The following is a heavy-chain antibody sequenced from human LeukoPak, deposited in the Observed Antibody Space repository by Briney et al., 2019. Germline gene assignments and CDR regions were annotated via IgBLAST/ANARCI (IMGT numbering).Heavy chain of an antibody. V-gene: IGHV1-3*01. CDR2: INAGNGNT. D-gene: IGHD6-19*01. J-gene: IGHJ6*02. CDR3: ANEQNHSSGPYYYGMDV. Sequence: ASVEVSCKASGYTFTSYAMHWVRQAPGQRLEWMGWINAGNGNTKYSQKFQGRVTITRDTSASTAYMELSSLRSEDTAVYYCANEQNHSSGPYYYGMDVRGQGTTVTVSS. CDR1: GYTFTSYA.